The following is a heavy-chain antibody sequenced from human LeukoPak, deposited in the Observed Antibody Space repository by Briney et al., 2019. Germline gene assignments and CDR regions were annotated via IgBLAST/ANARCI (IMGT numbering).Heavy chain of an antibody. CDR2: ISWNSASV. CDR3: AKDYGYSSSWYDY. D-gene: IGHD6-13*01. J-gene: IGHJ4*02. CDR1: GFTFDDYG. V-gene: IGHV3-9*01. Sequence: GGSLRLSWEASGFTFDDYGMHWVRQAPGKGLEWVSTISWNSASVGYVDSVKGRFTISRDNAKKTLYLQMNSLRPEDTALYYCAKDYGYSSSWYDYWGQGTLVTVSS.